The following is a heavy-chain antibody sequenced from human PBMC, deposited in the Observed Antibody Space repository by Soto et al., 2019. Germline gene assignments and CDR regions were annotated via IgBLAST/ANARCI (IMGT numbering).Heavy chain of an antibody. D-gene: IGHD2-15*01. CDR2: IDWDDDK. J-gene: IGHJ6*03. CDR1: GGSISSGGYY. CDR3: ARIRRGYCSGGSCYSYYYYYMDG. Sequence: TLSLTCTVSGGSISSGGYYWSWIRQHPGKALEWLARIDWDDDKYYSTSLKTRLTISKDTSKNQVVLTMTNMDPVDTATYYCARIRRGYCSGGSCYSYYYYYMDGWGKGTTVTVAS. V-gene: IGHV2-70*11.